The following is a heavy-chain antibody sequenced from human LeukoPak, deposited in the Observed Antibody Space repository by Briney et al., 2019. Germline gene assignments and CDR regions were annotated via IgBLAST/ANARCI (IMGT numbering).Heavy chain of an antibody. J-gene: IGHJ6*02. CDR3: AIPPLSGTGSSRPLAEMDV. CDR1: GFTFSSYW. D-gene: IGHD3-10*01. CDR2: IMQDGSEG. V-gene: IGHV3-7*01. Sequence: GGSLRLSCAASGFTFSSYWMSWVRQAPGKGREWVANIMQDGSEGYYVDSVRGRFAVTRDNAKSSLYLQLNSLRAEDTAVYYCAIPPLSGTGSSRPLAEMDVWGQGTTVTVSS.